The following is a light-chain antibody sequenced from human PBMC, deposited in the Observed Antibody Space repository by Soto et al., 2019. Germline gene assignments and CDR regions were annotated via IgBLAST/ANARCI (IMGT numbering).Light chain of an antibody. CDR2: GAT. CDR3: QQSANSRT. CDR1: QRISSIF. V-gene: IGKV3-20*01. J-gene: IGKJ1*01. Sequence: DIVLAQSPGTLSLSPGERATLTCRASQRISSIFLAWYQQKPGQAPRLLIYGATSRASHMPDRFSGRGSGTDFTLTISRLEPEDFAVYYCQQSANSRTFGKGTRVEIK.